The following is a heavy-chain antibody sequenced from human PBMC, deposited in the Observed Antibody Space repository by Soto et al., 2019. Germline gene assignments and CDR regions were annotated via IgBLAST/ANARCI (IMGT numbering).Heavy chain of an antibody. D-gene: IGHD2-15*01. J-gene: IGHJ6*02. CDR2: IIPIFGTA. Sequence: QVQLVQSGAEVKKPGSSVKVSCKASGGTFSSYAISWVRQAPGQGLEWMGGIIPIFGTANYAQKFQGRVTITADESTSRAYMELSSLRSEDTTVYYCARTRYCSGGSCLVPYYYGMDVWGQGTTVTVSS. CDR1: GGTFSSYA. CDR3: ARTRYCSGGSCLVPYYYGMDV. V-gene: IGHV1-69*19.